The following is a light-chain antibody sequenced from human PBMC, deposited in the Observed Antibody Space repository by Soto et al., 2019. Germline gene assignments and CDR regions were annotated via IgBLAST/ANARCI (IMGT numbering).Light chain of an antibody. J-gene: IGKJ1*01. CDR1: QSVDSSF. Sequence: EIVLTQSPGTLSLSPGDIASLSCRASQSVDSSFLAWYQQRPGQAPRLLIYGQSNRATDIPDRLSGSGSGTDFTLSISGLEPEDFAVYYGHQYGISPGTFGKGTKVEGK. V-gene: IGKV3-20*01. CDR2: GQS. CDR3: HQYGISPGT.